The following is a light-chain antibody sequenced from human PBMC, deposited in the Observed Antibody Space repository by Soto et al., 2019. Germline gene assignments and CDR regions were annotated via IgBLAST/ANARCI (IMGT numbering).Light chain of an antibody. J-gene: IGKJ1*01. CDR2: DVA. V-gene: IGKV1-5*01. CDR1: QSVSNW. Sequence: DIQMTQSPSTLSSSVGERVTITCRASQSVSNWLSGYQQKPGKDPNLLLYDVASLESAVPSGWISSGCGTEVIILISSLLPADYVAMYCQQHDGYSWTFGQGTKVE. CDR3: QQHDGYSWT.